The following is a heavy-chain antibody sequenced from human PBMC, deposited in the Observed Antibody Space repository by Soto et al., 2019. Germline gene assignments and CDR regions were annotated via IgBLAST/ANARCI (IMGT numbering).Heavy chain of an antibody. J-gene: IGHJ6*02. CDR2: IFYSGTS. Sequence: PSETRTPTCTVFDGSIRSSNYFWVWICHATGKGLEGIGDIFYSGTSHYNPSHQSRAAISVDASRNQFSLRLTSVTAADTAVYYCARDDRVATPSSPYYYYLMDVWGQGTTVTVSS. V-gene: IGHV4-30-4*02. CDR1: DGSIRSSNYF. CDR3: ARDDRVATPSSPYYYYLMDV. D-gene: IGHD5-12*01.